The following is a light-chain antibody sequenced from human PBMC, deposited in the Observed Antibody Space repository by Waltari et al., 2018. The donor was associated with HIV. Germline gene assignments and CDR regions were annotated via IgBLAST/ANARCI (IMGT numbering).Light chain of an antibody. CDR2: RKN. CDR1: SSNIGSKY. Sequence: QSVLTQPPSASGPPGQGVPIRCSGSSSNIGSKYGTVYQQHPGTSPKLLIYRKNQRPAGVPDRFSGSKSGTSASLAISGLRSEDEADYYCAAWDDSLSGWVFGGGTKLTVL. J-gene: IGLJ3*02. V-gene: IGLV1-47*01. CDR3: AAWDDSLSGWV.